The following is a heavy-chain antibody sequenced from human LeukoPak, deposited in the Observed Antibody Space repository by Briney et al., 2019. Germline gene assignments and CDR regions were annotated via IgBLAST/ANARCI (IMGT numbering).Heavy chain of an antibody. CDR2: ISSTNTYI. V-gene: IGHV3-21*01. D-gene: IGHD6-19*01. J-gene: IGHJ3*02. CDR1: GFTFSSYS. CDR3: ASPVAMAYDAFDI. Sequence: PGGSLRLSCAASGFTFSSYSMNWVRQAPGKGLEWVASISSTNTYIYYADSVKGRFTISRDNAKNSLFLLMNSLRAEDTAVYYCASPVAMAYDAFDIWAQGTMVTVSS.